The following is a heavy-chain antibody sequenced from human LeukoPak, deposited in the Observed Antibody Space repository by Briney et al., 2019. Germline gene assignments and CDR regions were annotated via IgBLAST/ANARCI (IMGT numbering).Heavy chain of an antibody. CDR1: GGSISSSSYY. J-gene: IGHJ3*02. CDR2: IYYSGST. CDR3: AREIPKLLWFGELFVKYDAFDI. V-gene: IGHV4-39*01. Sequence: SETLSLTCTVSGGSISSSSYYWGWIRQPPGKGLEWIGSIYYSGSTYYNPSLKSRVTISVDTSKNQFSLKLSSVTAADTAVYYCAREIPKLLWFGELFVKYDAFDIWGQGTMVTVSS. D-gene: IGHD3-10*01.